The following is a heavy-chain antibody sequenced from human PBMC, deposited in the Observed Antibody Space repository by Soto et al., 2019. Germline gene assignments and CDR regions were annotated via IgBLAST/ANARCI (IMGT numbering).Heavy chain of an antibody. CDR2: TYPEDSQT. Sequence: GESLKISCKSSGYSFTSYRIGWVRQISGKGLEWMGITYPEDSQTLYSPSFQGQVTISVDKSISTVYLQWSSLKASDTATYYCARRRYFDTLWDPWGQGTLVTSPQ. CDR3: ARRRYFDTLWDP. V-gene: IGHV5-51*01. J-gene: IGHJ5*02. CDR1: GYSFTSYR. D-gene: IGHD3-9*01.